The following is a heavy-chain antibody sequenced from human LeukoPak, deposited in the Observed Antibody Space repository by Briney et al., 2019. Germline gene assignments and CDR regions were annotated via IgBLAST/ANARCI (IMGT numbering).Heavy chain of an antibody. CDR3: ARDVLLWFGEFDAFDI. D-gene: IGHD3-10*01. CDR2: INAGNGNT. Sequence: GASVKVSCKASGYTFTSYAMHWVRQAPGQRLEWMGWINAGNGNTKYSQKFQGRVTITRDTSASTAYMELSSLRSEDTAVYYCARDVLLWFGEFDAFDIWGQGTMVTVSS. CDR1: GYTFTSYA. J-gene: IGHJ3*02. V-gene: IGHV1-3*01.